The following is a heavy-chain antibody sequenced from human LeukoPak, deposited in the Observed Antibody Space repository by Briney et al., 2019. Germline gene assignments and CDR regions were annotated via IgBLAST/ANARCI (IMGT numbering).Heavy chain of an antibody. V-gene: IGHV3-21*01. CDR3: ARAGTTVTTNWFDP. CDR1: GFTFNTYA. J-gene: IGHJ5*02. Sequence: GGSLRLSCAASGFTFNTYAMSWVRQAPGKGLEWVSSISSSSSYIYYADSVKGRFTISRDNAKSSLYLQMNSLRAEDTAVYYCARAGTTVTTNWFDPRGQGTLVTVSS. D-gene: IGHD4-17*01. CDR2: ISSSSSYI.